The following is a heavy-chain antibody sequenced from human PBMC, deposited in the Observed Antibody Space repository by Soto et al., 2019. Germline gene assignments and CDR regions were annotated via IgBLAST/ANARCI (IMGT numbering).Heavy chain of an antibody. J-gene: IGHJ3*02. CDR2: IIPIFGTA. V-gene: IGHV1-69*13. Sequence: WASVKVSCKASGGTFSSYAISWVRQAPGQGLEWMGGIIPIFGTANYAQKFQGRVTITADESTSTAYMELSSLRSEDTAVYYCARSTVRRYFDWLLPDAFDIWGQGTMVTVSS. D-gene: IGHD3-9*01. CDR1: GGTFSSYA. CDR3: ARSTVRRYFDWLLPDAFDI.